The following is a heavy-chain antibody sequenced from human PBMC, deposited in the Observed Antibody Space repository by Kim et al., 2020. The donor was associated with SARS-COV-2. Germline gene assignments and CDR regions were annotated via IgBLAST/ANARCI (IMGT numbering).Heavy chain of an antibody. Sequence: SETLSLTCTVSGGSISSYYWSWIRQPPGKGLEWIGYIYYSGSTNYNPSLKSRVTISVDTSKNQFSLKLSSGTAADTAVFYCSGHEGATKSDAFGIWGQGT. D-gene: IGHD1-26*01. CDR2: IYYSGST. CDR3: SGHEGATKSDAFGI. J-gene: IGHJ3*02. CDR1: GGSISSYY. V-gene: IGHV4-59*13.